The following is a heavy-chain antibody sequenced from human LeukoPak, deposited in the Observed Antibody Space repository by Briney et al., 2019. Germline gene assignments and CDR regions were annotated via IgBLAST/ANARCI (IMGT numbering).Heavy chain of an antibody. CDR1: GFTFDDYA. CDR3: ARDDGSGQGD. J-gene: IGHJ4*02. Sequence: PGGSLRLSCAASGFTFDDYAMHWVRQAPGKGLEWVSGISWNSGSIGYADSVKGRFTISRDNAKNSLYLQMNSLRDEDTAVYYCARDDGSGQGDWGQGTLVTVSS. V-gene: IGHV3-9*01. CDR2: ISWNSGSI. D-gene: IGHD6-19*01.